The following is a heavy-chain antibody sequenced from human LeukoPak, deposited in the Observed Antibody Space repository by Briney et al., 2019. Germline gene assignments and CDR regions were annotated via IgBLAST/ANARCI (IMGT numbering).Heavy chain of an antibody. CDR1: GGSISNYY. CDR3: ARFAYCGGHCWYYFDY. J-gene: IGHJ4*02. V-gene: IGHV4-59*01. Sequence: SETLSLTCTVSGGSISNYYWSWIRQRPGKGLEWIGYIYSSGSTNYNPSLQSRVTISVDTSRNQFSLKLSSVTAADTAMYYCARFAYCGGHCWYYFDYWGQGTLVTVSS. D-gene: IGHD2-21*02. CDR2: IYSSGST.